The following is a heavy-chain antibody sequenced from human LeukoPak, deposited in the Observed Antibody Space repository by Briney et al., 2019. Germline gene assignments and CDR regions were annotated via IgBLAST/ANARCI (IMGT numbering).Heavy chain of an antibody. CDR2: INHSGST. J-gene: IGHJ6*04. V-gene: IGHV4-34*01. CDR3: ARGGQVRLSDYGSGSYRPHV. D-gene: IGHD3-10*01. Sequence: PSETLSLTCAVYGGSFSGYYWSWIRQPPGKGLEWIGEINHSGSTNYNPSLKSRVTISVDTSKNQFSLKLSSVTAADTAVYYCARGGQVRLSDYGSGSYRPHVWGKGTTVTVSS. CDR1: GGSFSGYY.